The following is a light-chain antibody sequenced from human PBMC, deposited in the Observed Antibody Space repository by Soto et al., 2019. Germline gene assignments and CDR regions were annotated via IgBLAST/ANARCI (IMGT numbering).Light chain of an antibody. CDR1: QSVSGH. CDR3: QHYGTSRWT. CDR2: SVS. J-gene: IGKJ1*01. V-gene: IGKV3-20*01. Sequence: IVLTQSPCVKSWSPWERATLSCRASQSVSGHLAWYQQKPGQAPRLLIYSVSSRATGIPDRFSGSGSGTDFTLTITRLEPEDFAVYYCQHYGTSRWTLGQGTKVDTK.